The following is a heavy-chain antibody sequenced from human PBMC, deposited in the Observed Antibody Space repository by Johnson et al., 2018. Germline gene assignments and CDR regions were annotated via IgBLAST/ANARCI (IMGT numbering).Heavy chain of an antibody. V-gene: IGHV3-9*03. D-gene: IGHD3-3*01. CDR2: ISWNSGSI. J-gene: IGHJ6*02. CDR1: GFTFDDYA. Sequence: EVQLVESGGGLVQXGRSLRLSCAASGFTFDDYAMHWVRQAPGKGLEWVSGISWNSGSIGYADSVKGRFTISRDNAKNSLYLQMNSLRAEDMALYYCAKGLDSRFWNYGMDVWGQGTTVTVSS. CDR3: AKGLDSRFWNYGMDV.